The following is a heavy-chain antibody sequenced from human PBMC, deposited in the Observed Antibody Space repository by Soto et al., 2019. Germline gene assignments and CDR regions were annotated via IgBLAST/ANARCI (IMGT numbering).Heavy chain of an antibody. Sequence: EVQLLESGGGLVQPGGSLRLSCAASGFTFSSYATSWVRQAPGKGLEWVSAISGSGGSTYYADSVKGRFTISRDNSKNTLYLQMNSPRAEDTAVYYCAKGSSGWYERFDYWGQGTLVTVSS. V-gene: IGHV3-23*01. CDR3: AKGSSGWYERFDY. D-gene: IGHD6-19*01. J-gene: IGHJ4*02. CDR1: GFTFSSYA. CDR2: ISGSGGST.